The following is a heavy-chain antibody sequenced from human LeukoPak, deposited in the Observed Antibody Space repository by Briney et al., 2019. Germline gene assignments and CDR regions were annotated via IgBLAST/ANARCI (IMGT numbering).Heavy chain of an antibody. J-gene: IGHJ5*02. V-gene: IGHV3-30-3*01. D-gene: IGHD2-15*01. CDR3: ARDTVVVVAATPFSNWFDP. Sequence: GGSLRLSCAASGFTFSSYAMHWVRQAPGKGLEWVAVISYDGSNKYYADSVKGRFTISRDNSKNTLYLQMNSLRAEDTAVYYCARDTVVVVAATPFSNWFDPWGQGTLVTVSS. CDR1: GFTFSSYA. CDR2: ISYDGSNK.